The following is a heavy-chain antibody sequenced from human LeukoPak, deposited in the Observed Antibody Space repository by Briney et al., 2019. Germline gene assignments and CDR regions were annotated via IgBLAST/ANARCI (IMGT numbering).Heavy chain of an antibody. CDR3: ASRDCSGGRCHFAGADPFDY. CDR1: GGSISSGDYY. Sequence: PSQTLSLTCTVSGGSISSGDYYWSWIRQPPGKGLEWIGYIYYSGSTYYNPSLKSRVTISVDTSKNQFSLKLSSVTAADTAVYYCASRDCSGGRCHFAGADPFDYWGQGTLVTVSS. D-gene: IGHD2-15*01. J-gene: IGHJ4*02. CDR2: IYYSGST. V-gene: IGHV4-30-4*01.